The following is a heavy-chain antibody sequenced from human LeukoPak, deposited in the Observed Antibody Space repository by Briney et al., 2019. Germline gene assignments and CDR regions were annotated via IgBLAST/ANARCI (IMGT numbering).Heavy chain of an antibody. J-gene: IGHJ3*02. Sequence: KTSETLSLTCTVSGGSFGNYYWSWLRQPPGKGLEWIGYIYDSGTTNYNPSLKSRVTISVDTSKNLFSLKLSSVTAADTAVYYCARGFSAAFDIWGQGTMVTVSS. D-gene: IGHD2/OR15-2a*01. V-gene: IGHV4-59*01. CDR2: IYDSGTT. CDR3: ARGFSAAFDI. CDR1: GGSFGNYY.